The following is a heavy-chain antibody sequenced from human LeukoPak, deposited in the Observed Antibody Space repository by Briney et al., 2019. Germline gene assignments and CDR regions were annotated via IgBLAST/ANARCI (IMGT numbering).Heavy chain of an antibody. J-gene: IGHJ4*02. CDR2: IYSGGTT. D-gene: IGHD1-20*01. V-gene: IGHV3-53*01. Sequence: RSGGSLRLSCAASGFTFSSYAMTWVRQAPGKGLEWVSIIYSGGTTYYADSVRGRFTISRDNSKNTLYLQMSSLRAEDTAVYYCARHHKGNNWYGGVDSWGQGTLVTVSS. CDR1: GFTFSSYA. CDR3: ARHHKGNNWYGGVDS.